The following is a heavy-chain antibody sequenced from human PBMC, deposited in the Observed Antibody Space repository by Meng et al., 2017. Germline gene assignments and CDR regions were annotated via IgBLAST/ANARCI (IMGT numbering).Heavy chain of an antibody. D-gene: IGHD3-9*01. CDR1: GFTFDDYG. J-gene: IGHJ4*02. CDR3: ARGMTGYDSQDY. CDR2: INWNGGST. Sequence: PGGSGGGVVQPGRSLRLSCAASGFTFDDYGMSWVRQAPGKGLEWVSGINWNGGSTGYADSVKGRFTISRDNAKNSLYLQMNSLRAEDTALYYCARGMTGYDSQDYWGQGTLVTVSS. V-gene: IGHV3-20*04.